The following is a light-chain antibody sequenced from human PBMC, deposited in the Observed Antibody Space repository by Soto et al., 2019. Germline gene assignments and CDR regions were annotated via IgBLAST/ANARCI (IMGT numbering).Light chain of an antibody. CDR1: QGVSSY. J-gene: IGKJ1*01. CDR2: SAS. Sequence: DIQLTQSPSFLSASVGDRVSITCRASQGVSSYLAWYQQKPGKAPKLLIYSASTLQSGVPSRFSGSGSGTDFILTISSLQPEDFATYYCQQLNSYPWTFGQGTKVEIK. CDR3: QQLNSYPWT. V-gene: IGKV1-9*01.